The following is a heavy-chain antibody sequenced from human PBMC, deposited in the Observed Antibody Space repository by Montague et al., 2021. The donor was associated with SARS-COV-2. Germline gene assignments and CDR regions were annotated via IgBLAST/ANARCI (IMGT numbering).Heavy chain of an antibody. J-gene: IGHJ4*02. CDR1: GDSDSSNIAT. Sequence: CAISGDSDSSNIATWNWIRQSPSIDLEWLGRTYYRSKWYNDYAESVKSRITIDPDTSKHQFSLHLNSVTPEDTAVYYCARIPVGSKYYFDFWGQGTLVTVSS. CDR2: TYYRSKWYN. D-gene: IGHD2-2*01. V-gene: IGHV6-1*01. CDR3: ARIPVGSKYYFDF.